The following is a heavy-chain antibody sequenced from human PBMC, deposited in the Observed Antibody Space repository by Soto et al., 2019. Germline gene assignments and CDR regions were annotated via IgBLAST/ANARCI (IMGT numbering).Heavy chain of an antibody. CDR2: ISYDGSNK. D-gene: IGHD5-12*01. V-gene: IGHV3-30-3*01. CDR1: GFTFSSYA. CDR3: ARDYYRFNSGYGFSMDV. J-gene: IGHJ6*02. Sequence: QVQRVESGGGVGQPGRSLRLSCAASGFTFSSYAMHWVRQAPGKGLEWVAVISYDGSNKYYADSVKGRFTISRDNSKNTVYLQMNRLRAEDTAVYYCARDYYRFNSGYGFSMDVWGQGSTVSVSS.